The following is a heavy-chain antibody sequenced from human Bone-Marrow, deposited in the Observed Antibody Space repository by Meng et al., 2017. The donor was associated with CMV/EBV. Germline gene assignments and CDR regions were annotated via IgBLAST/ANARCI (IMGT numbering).Heavy chain of an antibody. CDR3: ARDRNAAFDS. J-gene: IGHJ3*02. V-gene: IGHV4-59*01. Sequence: GSLRLSCTVSGVSISSYYWSWIRQTPGKGLEWIGYIYYSGSSNYNPSLKSRVTISVDTSKSQFSLKLNSVTAADTAVYYCARDRNAAFDSWGQGTMVTVSS. CDR1: GVSISSYY. CDR2: IYYSGSS.